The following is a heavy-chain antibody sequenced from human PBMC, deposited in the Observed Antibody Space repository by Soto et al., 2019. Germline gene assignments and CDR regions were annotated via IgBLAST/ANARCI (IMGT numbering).Heavy chain of an antibody. J-gene: IGHJ4*02. CDR3: ASQLAPFDY. V-gene: IGHV4-39*01. Sequence: QLQLQESGPGLVKPSETLSLTCTVSGGSISSSSYYWGWIRQPPGKGLEWIGSIYYSGSTSYNPSLKSRVTISVYTSKNQFSLKLSSVTAADTAVYYCASQLAPFDYWGQGTLVTVSS. D-gene: IGHD5-12*01. CDR2: IYYSGST. CDR1: GGSISSSSYY.